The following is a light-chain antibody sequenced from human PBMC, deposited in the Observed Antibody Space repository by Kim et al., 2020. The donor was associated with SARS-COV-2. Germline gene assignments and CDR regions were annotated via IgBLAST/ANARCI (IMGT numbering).Light chain of an antibody. V-gene: IGKV3-15*01. CDR2: GAS. J-gene: IGKJ2*01. CDR1: QSVGSN. Sequence: EIVMTQSPATLSVSPGKSATLSCRASQSVGSNLAWYQQRPGQAPRLLISGASTRATGVPARFSGSGSGTEFTLTISSPQSEDFAVYYCQQYNRWPPYIFGQGTKLEI. CDR3: QQYNRWPPYI.